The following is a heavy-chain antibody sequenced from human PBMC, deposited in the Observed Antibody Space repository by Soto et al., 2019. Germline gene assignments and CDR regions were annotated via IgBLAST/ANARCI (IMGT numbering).Heavy chain of an antibody. V-gene: IGHV4-61*01. D-gene: IGHD6-19*01. Sequence: SETLSLTCTVSVGSVSSGSYYCSWIRQPPGKGLEWIGYIYYSGSTNYNPSLKSRVTISVDTSKNQFSLKLSSVTAADTAVCYCARLAVTGRDFQYLGQGTLVNVSS. CDR1: VGSVSSGSYY. CDR3: ARLAVTGRDFQY. CDR2: IYYSGST. J-gene: IGHJ4*02.